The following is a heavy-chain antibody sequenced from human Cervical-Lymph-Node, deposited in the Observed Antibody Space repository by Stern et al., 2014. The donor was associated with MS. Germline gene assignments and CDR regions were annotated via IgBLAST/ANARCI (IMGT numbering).Heavy chain of an antibody. D-gene: IGHD1-14*01. CDR2: IYPGDSAT. Sequence: VQLVQSGAELIRPGASLKISCKGSGYKFSIYWIAWGRQMPGKGLEWMGIIYPGDSATRYSPSFQGQVTMSADKSTSTAYLQWSSLNASDTAMYFCARQTTAWASDVWGQGTLVTVSS. V-gene: IGHV5-51*01. CDR3: ARQTTAWASDV. J-gene: IGHJ4*02. CDR1: GYKFSIYW.